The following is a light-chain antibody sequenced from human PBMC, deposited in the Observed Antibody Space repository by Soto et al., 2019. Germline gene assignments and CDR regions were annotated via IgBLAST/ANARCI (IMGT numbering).Light chain of an antibody. CDR3: QRYNSFSPT. Sequence: DIQVTQSPSTLSASIGDRVTITCRASQNIRNWLAWYQQKPGKAPKLLIYDASTLETWVPSRFSGSGSGSDFTLTITSLQPDYFATYYCQRYNSFSPTFGGGTKVEIK. J-gene: IGKJ4*01. CDR1: QNIRNW. CDR2: DAS. V-gene: IGKV1-5*03.